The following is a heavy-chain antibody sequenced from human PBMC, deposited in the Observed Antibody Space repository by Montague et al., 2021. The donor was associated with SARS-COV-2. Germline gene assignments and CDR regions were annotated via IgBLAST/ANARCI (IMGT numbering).Heavy chain of an antibody. CDR3: ARHYSATLPAVY. Sequence: SETLSLTCTVSGGSISSFYWSWFRQPPGKGLEWIGYISDSGSANYNPSLTSRVTTSVDTSKNQFSLKVNSVTAADTAVYYCARHYSATLPAVYWGQGTLVTVS. D-gene: IGHD2-15*01. CDR2: ISDSGSA. CDR1: GGSISSFY. V-gene: IGHV4-59*08. J-gene: IGHJ4*02.